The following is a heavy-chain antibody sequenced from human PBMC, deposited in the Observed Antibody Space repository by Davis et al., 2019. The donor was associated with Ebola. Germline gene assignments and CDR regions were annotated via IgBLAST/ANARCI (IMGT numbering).Heavy chain of an antibody. CDR2: IYYSGST. D-gene: IGHD2-2*01. Sequence: SETLSLTCTVSGGSISSYYWSWIRQPPGKGLEWIGYIYYSGSTNYNPSLKSRVTISVDKSKNQFSLKLSSVTAADTAVYYCARGYCSSTSCYDYYYGMDVWGKGTTVTVSS. CDR1: GGSISSYY. J-gene: IGHJ6*04. V-gene: IGHV4-59*12. CDR3: ARGYCSSTSCYDYYYGMDV.